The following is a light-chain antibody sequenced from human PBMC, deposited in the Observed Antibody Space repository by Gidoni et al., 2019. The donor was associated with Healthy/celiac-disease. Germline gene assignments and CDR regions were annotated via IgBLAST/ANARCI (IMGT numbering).Light chain of an antibody. V-gene: IGLV1-47*01. J-gene: IGLJ3*02. CDR1: SSNIGSNY. Sequence: SVLTQPPSAYGTPGQRVTISCSGSSSNIGSNYAYWYQQLPGTAPKLLIYRNNQRPSGVPDRFSGSKSGTSASLAISGLRSEDEADYYCAAWDDSLSGWVFGGGTKLTVL. CDR2: RNN. CDR3: AAWDDSLSGWV.